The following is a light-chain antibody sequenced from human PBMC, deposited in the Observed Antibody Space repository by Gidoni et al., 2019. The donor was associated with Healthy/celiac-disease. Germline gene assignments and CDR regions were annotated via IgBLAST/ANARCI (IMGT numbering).Light chain of an antibody. CDR1: KLGDKY. CDR2: QDT. Sequence: SYELTQPPPVSVSPGQTASITCSGDKLGDKYAFWYQQKPGQSPVMVIYQDTKRPSGIPERFSGSNSGNTATLTISGTQAMDEADYYCQAWDSSTVVFG. V-gene: IGLV3-1*01. CDR3: QAWDSSTVV. J-gene: IGLJ2*01.